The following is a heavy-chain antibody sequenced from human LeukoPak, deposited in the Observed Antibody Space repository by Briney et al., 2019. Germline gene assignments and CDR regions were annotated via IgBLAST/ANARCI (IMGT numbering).Heavy chain of an antibody. V-gene: IGHV3-23*01. CDR2: ISGSGGST. CDR1: GFTFSSYA. CDR3: VGPYCSSTSCYRYYYYGMDV. D-gene: IGHD2-2*02. Sequence: GGSLRLSCAASGFTFSSYAMGWVRQAPGKGLEWVSAISGSGGSTYYADSVKGRFTISRDNSKNTLYLQMNSLRAEDTAVYYCVGPYCSSTSCYRYYYYGMDVWGQGTTVTVSS. J-gene: IGHJ6*02.